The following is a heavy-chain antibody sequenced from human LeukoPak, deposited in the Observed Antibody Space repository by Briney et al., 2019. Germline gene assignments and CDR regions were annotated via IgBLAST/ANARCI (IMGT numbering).Heavy chain of an antibody. CDR2: ISYDGSNK. J-gene: IGHJ4*02. V-gene: IGHV3-30-3*01. Sequence: SCKASGYTFTGYYMHWVRQAPGKGLEWVAVISYDGSNKYYADSVKGRFTISRDNSKNTLYLQMNSLRAEDTAVYYCASPGLRYGDYDYFDYWGQGTLVTVSS. D-gene: IGHD4-17*01. CDR3: ASPGLRYGDYDYFDY. CDR1: GYTFTGYY.